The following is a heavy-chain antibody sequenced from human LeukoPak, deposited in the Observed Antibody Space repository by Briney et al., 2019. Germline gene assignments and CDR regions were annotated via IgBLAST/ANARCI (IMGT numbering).Heavy chain of an antibody. CDR1: GFTFSSYA. J-gene: IGHJ4*02. CDR2: ISYDGSNK. CDR3: AKDRGSYYGDYFDY. Sequence: GGSLRLSCAASGFTFSSYAMHWVRQAPGKGLEWVAVISYDGSNKYYVDSVKGRFTISRDNSKNTLYLQMNSLRPEDTAVYYCAKDRGSYYGDYFDYWGQGTLVTVSS. V-gene: IGHV3-30-3*01. D-gene: IGHD1-26*01.